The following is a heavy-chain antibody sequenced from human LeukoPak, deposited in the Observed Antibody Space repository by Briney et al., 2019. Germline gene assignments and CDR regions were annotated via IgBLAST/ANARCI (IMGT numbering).Heavy chain of an antibody. CDR2: IYYSGST. Sequence: SETLSLTCAVYGGSFSGYYWSWIRQPPGKGLQWIGYIYYSGSTDYNPSLKSRVTISVDTSKNQFSLKLSSLTAADTAVYYCASARYSYYYMDVWGKGTTVTVSS. CDR3: ASARYSYYYMDV. V-gene: IGHV4-59*01. J-gene: IGHJ6*03. CDR1: GGSFSGYY.